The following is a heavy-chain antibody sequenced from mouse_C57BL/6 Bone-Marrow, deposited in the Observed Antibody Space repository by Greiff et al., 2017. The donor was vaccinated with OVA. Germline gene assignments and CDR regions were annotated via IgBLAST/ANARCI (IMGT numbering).Heavy chain of an antibody. CDR2: ISDGGSYT. D-gene: IGHD2-5*01. CDR1: GFTFSSYA. Sequence: EVKLVESGGGLVKPGGSLKLSCAASGFTFSSYAMSWVRQTPEKRLEWVATISDGGSYTYYPDNVKGRFTISRDNAKNNLYLQMSHLTSEDTAMYACAREGAYYSNTDYWGQGTTLTVSS. V-gene: IGHV5-4*01. CDR3: AREGAYYSNTDY. J-gene: IGHJ2*01.